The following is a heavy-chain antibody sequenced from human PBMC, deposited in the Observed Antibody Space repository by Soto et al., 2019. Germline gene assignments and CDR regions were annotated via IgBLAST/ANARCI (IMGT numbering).Heavy chain of an antibody. CDR1: GFTFSSYS. CDR3: AKKVNSGPGSQYFDY. J-gene: IGHJ4*02. Sequence: GGSLRLSCAASGFTFSSYSMSWVRQAPGKGLEWVSGFRTGGDDGTTYYADSVKGRFTISRDNSKNTLFLQMNSLRVEDTAIYYCAKKVNSGPGSQYFDYWGQGTLVTVSS. CDR2: FRTGGDDGTT. V-gene: IGHV3-23*01. D-gene: IGHD3-10*01.